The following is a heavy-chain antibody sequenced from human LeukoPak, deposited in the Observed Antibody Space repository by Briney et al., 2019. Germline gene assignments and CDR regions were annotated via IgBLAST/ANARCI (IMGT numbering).Heavy chain of an antibody. Sequence: ASVKVSCKASGYTFTSYGISWVRQAPGQGLEWMGWISAYNGNTNYAQKLQGRVTMTTDTSTSTAYMELRSLRSDDTAVYYCARVNFHKVDPLQYYFDYWGQGTLVTVSS. V-gene: IGHV1-18*01. CDR3: ARVNFHKVDPLQYYFDY. D-gene: IGHD5-12*01. CDR2: ISAYNGNT. J-gene: IGHJ4*02. CDR1: GYTFTSYG.